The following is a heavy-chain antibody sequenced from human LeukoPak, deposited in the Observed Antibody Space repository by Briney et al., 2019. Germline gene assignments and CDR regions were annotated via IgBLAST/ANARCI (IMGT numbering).Heavy chain of an antibody. Sequence: SETLSLTCTVSGGSISSYYWSWIRQPPGKGLERIGYIYYSGSTNYNRSLKSRATISVDTSKNQFSLKLSSVTAADTAVYYCASSLWFGEFIFDYWGQGTLVTVSS. V-gene: IGHV4-59*01. CDR1: GGSISSYY. CDR2: IYYSGST. J-gene: IGHJ4*02. CDR3: ASSLWFGEFIFDY. D-gene: IGHD3-10*01.